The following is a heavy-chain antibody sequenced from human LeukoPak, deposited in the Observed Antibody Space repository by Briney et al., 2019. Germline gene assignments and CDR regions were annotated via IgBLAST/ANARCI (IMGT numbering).Heavy chain of an antibody. J-gene: IGHJ4*02. V-gene: IGHV3-7*04. Sequence: GGPLRLSCAASGFTFSDYWMSWVRQAPGKGLEWVANIQQDGSEKYYVDSVKGRFTISRDNAKKSLFLQVSSLRGEDTAVYYCARDRGFSYGIDFWGQGTLVTVSS. CDR3: ARDRGFSYGIDF. D-gene: IGHD5-18*01. CDR1: GFTFSDYW. CDR2: IQQDGSEK.